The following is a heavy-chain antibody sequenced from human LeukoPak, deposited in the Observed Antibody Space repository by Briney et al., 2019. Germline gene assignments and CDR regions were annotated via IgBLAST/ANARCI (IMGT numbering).Heavy chain of an antibody. CDR2: ISNDGSTT. V-gene: IGHV3-48*04. Sequence: GGPLSLSCAASGFTFSNYAMDWARQAPGRGREGISYISNDGSTTYYADSVKGRFTISRDNAKNSLYLQLNSLRADDTAVYYCAREPLGAAGTFDYWGQGTLVTVSS. CDR3: AREPLGAAGTFDY. CDR1: GFTFSNYA. D-gene: IGHD6-13*01. J-gene: IGHJ4*02.